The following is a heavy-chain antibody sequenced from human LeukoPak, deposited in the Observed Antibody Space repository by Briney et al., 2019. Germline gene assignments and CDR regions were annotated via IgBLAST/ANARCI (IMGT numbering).Heavy chain of an antibody. D-gene: IGHD3-3*01. V-gene: IGHV4-39*01. Sequence: SETLSLTCTVSGGSIRSTSNYWGWIRQPPGKGLEWIGSIYYSGSTYYNPSLKSRVTISVDTSKNQFSLKLSSVTAADTAVYYCGRLFYDFWSGHYYYMDVWGKGTTVTVSS. CDR1: GGSIRSTSNY. J-gene: IGHJ6*03. CDR2: IYYSGST. CDR3: GRLFYDFWSGHYYYMDV.